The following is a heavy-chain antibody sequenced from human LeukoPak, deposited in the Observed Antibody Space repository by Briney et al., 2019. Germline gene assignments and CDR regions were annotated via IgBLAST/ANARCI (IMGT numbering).Heavy chain of an antibody. CDR3: AKDSSRGSYSFDP. J-gene: IGHJ5*02. V-gene: IGHV3-23*01. CDR1: GFTFGSHA. D-gene: IGHD1-26*01. Sequence: GGSLRLSCEASGFTFGSHAMYWVRQAPGKGLEWVAGIFGSGGSPHYADPVKGRFTISRDNSRNTVYLQINSLRAEDTAVYYCAKDSSRGSYSFDPWGQGTLVTVSS. CDR2: IFGSGGSP.